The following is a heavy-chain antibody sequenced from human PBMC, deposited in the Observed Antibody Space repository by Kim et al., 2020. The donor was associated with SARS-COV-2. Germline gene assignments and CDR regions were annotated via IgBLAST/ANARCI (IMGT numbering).Heavy chain of an antibody. CDR1: GFTFGDYA. CDR3: TRDLVGEDWFDP. Sequence: GGSLRLSCTASGFTFGDYAMSWVRQAPGKGLEWVGFIRSKAYGGTTEYAASVNGRFTISRDDSKSIAYLQMNSLKTEDTAVYYCTRDLVGEDWFDPWGQGTLVTVSS. J-gene: IGHJ5*02. D-gene: IGHD1-26*01. V-gene: IGHV3-49*04. CDR2: IRSKAYGGTT.